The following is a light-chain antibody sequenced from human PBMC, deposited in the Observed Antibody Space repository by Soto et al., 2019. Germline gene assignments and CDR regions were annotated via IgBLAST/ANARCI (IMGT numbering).Light chain of an antibody. Sequence: EVVMTQSPATLSAFPGERATLSCRASQTVNSNYLAWYQQRAGQAPRLLIYGASTRAADIPDRFSGSGSGTDFTLTISRLEPEDFAVYYCQQYDRSPLITFGGGTKVEIK. CDR3: QQYDRSPLIT. CDR2: GAS. CDR1: QTVNSNY. J-gene: IGKJ4*01. V-gene: IGKV3-20*01.